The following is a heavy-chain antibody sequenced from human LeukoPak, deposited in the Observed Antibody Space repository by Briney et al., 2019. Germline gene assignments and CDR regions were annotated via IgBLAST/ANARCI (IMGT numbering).Heavy chain of an antibody. J-gene: IGHJ6*03. CDR3: ARDVGLDNDFWRGDMDV. CDR2: IIPIYGTA. Sequence: SVKVSCKASGGTFSSYGISWVRQAPGQGLGWMGRIIPIYGTANYAQKFQGRATITTDESTSTVYMELSSLRSEDTAVYYCARDVGLDNDFWRGDMDVWGKGTTVIVSS. CDR1: GGTFSSYG. V-gene: IGHV1-69*05. D-gene: IGHD3-3*01.